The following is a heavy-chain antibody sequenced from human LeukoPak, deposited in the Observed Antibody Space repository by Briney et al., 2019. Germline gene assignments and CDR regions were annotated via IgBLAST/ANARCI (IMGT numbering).Heavy chain of an antibody. Sequence: GGSLRLSCAASGFTFSSYSMNWVRQAPGKGLEWVSSISSSSSYIYYADSVKGRFTISRDNAKNSLYLQINSLRAEDTAVYYCARVGEWEPIDYWGQGTLVTVSS. CDR1: GFTFSSYS. J-gene: IGHJ4*02. D-gene: IGHD1-26*01. V-gene: IGHV3-21*01. CDR2: ISSSSSYI. CDR3: ARVGEWEPIDY.